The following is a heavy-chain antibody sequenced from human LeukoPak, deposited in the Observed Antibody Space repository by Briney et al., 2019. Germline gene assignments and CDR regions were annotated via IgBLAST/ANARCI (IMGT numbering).Heavy chain of an antibody. Sequence: GGSLRLSCAASGSTFNSYAMHWVRQAPGKGLEWVAVISNDGSKKYYADSVKGRFTISRDNSKNTLSLQVNSLRTEDTAVYYCAKDRYSYASEYSDSWGQGTLVTVSS. D-gene: IGHD5-18*01. CDR3: AKDRYSYASEYSDS. J-gene: IGHJ5*02. V-gene: IGHV3-30*04. CDR1: GSTFNSYA. CDR2: ISNDGSKK.